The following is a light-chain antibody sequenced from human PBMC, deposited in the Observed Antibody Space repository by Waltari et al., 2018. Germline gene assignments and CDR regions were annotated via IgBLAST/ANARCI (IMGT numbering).Light chain of an antibody. CDR2: KAS. V-gene: IGKV1-5*01. J-gene: IGKJ2*01. CDR3: QQFDTDVT. Sequence: IQVIQSPSTLSSSVGHTVTISCLVSHRINIWLAWYQQKPGKAPKLLIKKASTLEDGVPSRFSGSGSGTEFTLTIKSLQPDDFGTYFCQQFDTDVTFGQGTKVEI. CDR1: HRINIW.